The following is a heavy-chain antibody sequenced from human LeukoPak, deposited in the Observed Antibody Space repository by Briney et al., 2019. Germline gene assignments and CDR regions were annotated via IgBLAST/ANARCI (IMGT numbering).Heavy chain of an antibody. CDR1: GGSFSGYY. J-gene: IGHJ4*02. V-gene: IGHV4-34*01. CDR3: ARGARRFRFGGNNRTPFDY. CDR2: INHSGST. D-gene: IGHD3-10*01. Sequence: SETLSLTCAVYGGSFSGYYWSWIRQPPGKGLEWIGEINHSGSTNYNPSLKSRVTISVDTSKNQFSLKLSSVTAADTAVYYCARGARRFRFGGNNRTPFDYWGQGTLVTVSS.